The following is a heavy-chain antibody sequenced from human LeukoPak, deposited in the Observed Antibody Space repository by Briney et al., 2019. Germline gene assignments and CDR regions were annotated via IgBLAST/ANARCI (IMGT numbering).Heavy chain of an antibody. D-gene: IGHD4-17*01. CDR1: GFTFSSYA. J-gene: IGHJ1*01. CDR2: ISGSGGST. Sequence: GGSLRLSCAASGFTFSSYAMSWVRQTPVKGLEWVSVISGSGGSTYYADSVKGRFTISRVNSKNTLYLQMNSLRAEDTAVYYCTKENYGDSTGGRFQHWGQGTLVTVSS. V-gene: IGHV3-23*01. CDR3: TKENYGDSTGGRFQH.